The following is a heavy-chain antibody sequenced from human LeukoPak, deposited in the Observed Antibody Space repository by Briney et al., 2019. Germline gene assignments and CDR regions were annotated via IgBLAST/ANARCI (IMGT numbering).Heavy chain of an antibody. Sequence: PGGSLRLSCAASGFTFSSYAMSWVRQAPGKGREWVSAISGSGGSTYYADSVKGRFTISRDNSKNTLYLQMNSLRAEDTAVYYCAKDPFFNYGGNSVSRSGGAFDIWGQGTMVTVSS. CDR1: GFTFSSYA. J-gene: IGHJ3*02. D-gene: IGHD4-23*01. V-gene: IGHV3-23*01. CDR2: ISGSGGST. CDR3: AKDPFFNYGGNSVSRSGGAFDI.